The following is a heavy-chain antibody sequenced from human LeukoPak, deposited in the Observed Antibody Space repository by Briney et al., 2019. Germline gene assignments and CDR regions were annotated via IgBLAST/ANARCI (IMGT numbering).Heavy chain of an antibody. J-gene: IGHJ4*02. CDR2: INSDGSST. Sequence: GGSLRLSCAASGFTFSSYWMHWVRQAPGKGLVWVSRINSDGSSTSHADSVRGRFTISRDNAKNTLYLQMNSLRAEDTAVYYCAKMYGGTYIGSWGQGTLVTVSA. D-gene: IGHD1-26*01. CDR3: AKMYGGTYIGS. CDR1: GFTFSSYW. V-gene: IGHV3-74*01.